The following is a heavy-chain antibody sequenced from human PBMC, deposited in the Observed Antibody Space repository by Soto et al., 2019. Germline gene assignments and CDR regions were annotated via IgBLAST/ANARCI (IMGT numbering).Heavy chain of an antibody. D-gene: IGHD3-3*01. V-gene: IGHV3-30-3*01. CDR3: ARDQRFLEWLLSSDYYYYGMDV. Sequence: GGSLRLSCAASGFTFSSYAMHWVRQAPGKGLEWVAVISYDGSNKYYADSVKGRFTISRDNSKNTLYLQMNSLRAEDTAVYYCARDQRFLEWLLSSDYYYYGMDVWGQGTTVTVSS. CDR2: ISYDGSNK. J-gene: IGHJ6*02. CDR1: GFTFSSYA.